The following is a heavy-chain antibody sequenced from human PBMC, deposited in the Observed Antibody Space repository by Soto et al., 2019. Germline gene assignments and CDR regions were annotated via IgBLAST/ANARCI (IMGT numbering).Heavy chain of an antibody. V-gene: IGHV1-18*04. J-gene: IGHJ4*02. CDR1: GYTLSTYG. Sequence: QVKLVQSGTEVRKPGASVKVSCKSSGYTLSTYGISWVRQAPGQGLEWMGRISTYNGETTYAQRFQGRVILTTDTSTSTIYMGMTSLRSDDTAVYYCARDGRRVGDLDFDFWGQGTLLTVSS. CDR2: ISTYNGET. CDR3: ARDGRRVGDLDFDF. D-gene: IGHD2-21*01.